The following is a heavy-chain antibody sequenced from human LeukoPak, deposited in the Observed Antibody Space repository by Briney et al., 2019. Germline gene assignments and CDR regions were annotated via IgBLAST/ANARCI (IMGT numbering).Heavy chain of an antibody. CDR2: IRSKAYGGTT. Sequence: GGSLRLSCTASGFTFGDYAMSWVRQAPGKGLEWVGFIRSKAYGGTTEYAASVKGRFTISRDDSKSIAYLQMNSLKTEDTAVYYCTRDGRVDAFDIWGQGTMVTVSS. J-gene: IGHJ3*02. V-gene: IGHV3-49*04. CDR3: TRDGRVDAFDI. CDR1: GFTFGDYA.